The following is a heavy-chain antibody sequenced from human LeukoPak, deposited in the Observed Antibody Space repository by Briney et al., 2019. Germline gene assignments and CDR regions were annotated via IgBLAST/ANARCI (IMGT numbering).Heavy chain of an antibody. V-gene: IGHV3-30*04. CDR3: ARASGDIVETATMGSY. CDR1: GFTFSGYA. CDR2: ISYDGRKK. Sequence: GGSLRLSCAASGFTFSGYAMHWVRQAPGKGLEWVAVISYDGRKKYYTGSVKGRFTISRDNAKNSLYLQMNSLRAEDTAVYYCARASGDIVETATMGSYWGQGTLVTVSS. J-gene: IGHJ4*02. D-gene: IGHD5-18*01.